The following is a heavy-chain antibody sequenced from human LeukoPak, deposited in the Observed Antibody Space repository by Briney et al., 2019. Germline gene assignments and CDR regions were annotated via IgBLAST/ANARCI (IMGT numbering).Heavy chain of an antibody. D-gene: IGHD5-12*01. J-gene: IGHJ4*02. V-gene: IGHV4-4*07. CDR1: GGSISSYY. Sequence: SETLSLTCTVSGGSISSYYWSWIRQPAGKGLEWIGRFYSGGGTDYNPSLKSRVNMSVDTSKNQFSLKLSSVTAADTAVYYCARVYSGYDLPGSLANYYFDYWGQGTLVTVSS. CDR3: ARVYSGYDLPGSLANYYFDY. CDR2: FYSGGGT.